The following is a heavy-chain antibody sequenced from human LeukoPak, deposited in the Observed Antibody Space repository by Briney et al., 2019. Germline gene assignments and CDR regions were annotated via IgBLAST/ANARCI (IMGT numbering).Heavy chain of an antibody. Sequence: GGSLRLSCAASGFTFSSYAMSWVRQAPGKGLEWVSAISGSGGSTYYADSVKGRFTISRDNSKNTLYLQMNSLRAEDAAVYYCAKDFRSGYSYGDDAFDIWGQGTMVTVSS. CDR2: ISGSGGST. CDR3: AKDFRSGYSYGDDAFDI. CDR1: GFTFSSYA. J-gene: IGHJ3*02. V-gene: IGHV3-23*01. D-gene: IGHD5-18*01.